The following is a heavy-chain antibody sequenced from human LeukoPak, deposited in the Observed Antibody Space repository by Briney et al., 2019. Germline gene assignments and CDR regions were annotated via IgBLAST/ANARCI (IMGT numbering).Heavy chain of an antibody. CDR2: ISSSSSYI. CDR1: GFTFSSYS. J-gene: IGHJ6*03. V-gene: IGHV3-21*01. Sequence: GGSLRLSCAASGFTFSSYSMNWVRQAPGKGLEWVSSISSSSSYIYYADSVKGRFTISRDNAKNSLYLQMNSLRAEDTAVYYCASGDYVFNYYYYMDVWGKGTTVTVSS. CDR3: ASGDYVFNYYYYMDV. D-gene: IGHD4-17*01.